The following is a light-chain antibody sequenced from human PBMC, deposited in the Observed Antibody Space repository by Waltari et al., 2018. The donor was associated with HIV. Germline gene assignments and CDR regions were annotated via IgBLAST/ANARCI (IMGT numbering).Light chain of an antibody. V-gene: IGKV3-15*01. CDR1: QTVSNK. Sequence: EIVMTQSPATLSVSPGERATLSCRASQTVSNKLAWFQQRPGQAPRLLIYHASTRATAIPPRVSGSGSGTEFKLTISNLESEGFGVYYCQQYDNWPPWTFGRGTKVEAK. CDR2: HAS. CDR3: QQYDNWPPWT. J-gene: IGKJ1*01.